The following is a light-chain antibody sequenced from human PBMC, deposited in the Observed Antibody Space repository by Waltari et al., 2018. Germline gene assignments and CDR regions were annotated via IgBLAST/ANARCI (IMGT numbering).Light chain of an antibody. CDR1: SSNIGAGYD. V-gene: IGLV1-40*01. CDR2: GNS. CDR3: QSYDSSLSGVV. Sequence: QSVLTQPPSVSGAPGQRVTISCTGSSSNIGAGYDVHWYQPLPGTAPKLLTYGNSNRPSGVPDRFSGSKSGTSASLAITGLQAEDEADYYCQSYDSSLSGVVFGGGTKLTVL. J-gene: IGLJ2*01.